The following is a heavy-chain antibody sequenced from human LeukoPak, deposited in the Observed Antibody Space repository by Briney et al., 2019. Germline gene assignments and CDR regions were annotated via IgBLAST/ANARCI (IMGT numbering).Heavy chain of an antibody. D-gene: IGHD1-7*01. V-gene: IGHV3-21*01. Sequence: GGSLRLSCAASGSTFSSYSMSWVRQAPGKGLEWVSSISSSSSYIYYADSVKGRFTISRDSAKNSLYLQMNSLRAEDTAVYYCARGITESTSDYWGQGTLVTVSS. CDR3: ARGITESTSDY. J-gene: IGHJ4*02. CDR1: GSTFSSYS. CDR2: ISSSSSYI.